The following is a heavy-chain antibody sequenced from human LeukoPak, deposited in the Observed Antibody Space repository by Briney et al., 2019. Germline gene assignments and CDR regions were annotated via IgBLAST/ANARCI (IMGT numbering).Heavy chain of an antibody. Sequence: GGSLRLSCAASGFTFSSYAMSWVRQAPGKGLEWVSAISGGGGSTYYADSVKGRFTISRDNSKNTLYLQMNSLRAEGTAVYYCATQGGFIAAAGTLFDYWGQGTLVTVSS. CDR2: ISGGGGST. D-gene: IGHD6-13*01. CDR1: GFTFSSYA. V-gene: IGHV3-23*01. J-gene: IGHJ4*02. CDR3: ATQGGFIAAAGTLFDY.